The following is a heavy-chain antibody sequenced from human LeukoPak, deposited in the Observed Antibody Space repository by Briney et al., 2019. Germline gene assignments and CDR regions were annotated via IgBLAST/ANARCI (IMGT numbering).Heavy chain of an antibody. CDR3: ATTIAPRFLEWSPPYYFDY. Sequence: ASVKVSCKASGYTFTGYYMHWVRPAPGQGLEWMGWINPHSGDTNYAQKFQGRVTMTRDTSISTAYMELSRLRSDDTAVYYCATTIAPRFLEWSPPYYFDYWGQGTLVTVSS. CDR1: GYTFTGYY. V-gene: IGHV1-2*02. D-gene: IGHD3-3*01. CDR2: INPHSGDT. J-gene: IGHJ4*02.